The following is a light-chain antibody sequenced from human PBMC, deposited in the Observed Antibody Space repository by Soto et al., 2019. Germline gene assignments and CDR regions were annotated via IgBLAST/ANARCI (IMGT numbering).Light chain of an antibody. J-gene: IGKJ1*01. CDR2: AAS. V-gene: IGKV1-5*01. Sequence: DIQMTQSPSTLSAAVVDRVTITCRSSHSISSWLAWYQQKPGKAPNLLIYAASTLESGVPSRFSGSGSGTEFTLTISSLQPDDFATYYCKQYNSYWKFGQGTKVDIK. CDR3: KQYNSYWK. CDR1: HSISSW.